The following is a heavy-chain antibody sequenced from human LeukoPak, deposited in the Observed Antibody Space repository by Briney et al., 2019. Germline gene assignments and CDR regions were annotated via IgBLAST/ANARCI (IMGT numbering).Heavy chain of an antibody. J-gene: IGHJ4*02. Sequence: GGSLRLSCAASGFTFSSYAMHWVRQAPGKGLEWVAVIWYDGSNKYYADSVKGRFTISRDNSKNALYLQMNSLRAEDTAVYYCAGDRVVTDYWGQGTLVTVSS. V-gene: IGHV3-33*08. CDR2: IWYDGSNK. D-gene: IGHD2-21*02. CDR1: GFTFSSYA. CDR3: AGDRVVTDY.